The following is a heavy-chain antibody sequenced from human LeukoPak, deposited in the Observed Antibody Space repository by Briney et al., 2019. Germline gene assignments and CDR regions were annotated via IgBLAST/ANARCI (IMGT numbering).Heavy chain of an antibody. D-gene: IGHD6-19*01. V-gene: IGHV1-69*13. CDR2: IIPIFGTA. Sequence: ASVKVSCKASGGTFSSYAISWVRQAPGQGLEWMGGIIPIFGTANYAQKFQGRVTITADESTSTAYMELSSLRSEDTAVYYCARDGAERSSGWYEGAVGSRVREYYYGMDVWGQGTTVTVSS. CDR3: ARDGAERSSGWYEGAVGSRVREYYYGMDV. J-gene: IGHJ6*02. CDR1: GGTFSSYA.